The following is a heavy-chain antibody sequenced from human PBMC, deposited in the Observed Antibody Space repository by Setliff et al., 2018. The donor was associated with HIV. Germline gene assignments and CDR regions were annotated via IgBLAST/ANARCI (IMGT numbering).Heavy chain of an antibody. CDR1: GGPMSGYY. CDR3: AKYWRASGTYVFDI. J-gene: IGHJ3*02. Sequence: PSESLSLTCTVSGGPMSGYYWIWLRQSPVKGLEWIGYIYSSGTTNYNPSFKSRVSISLDTSRSQFSLMLSSVTAADTAIYYCAKYWRASGTYVFDIWGLGTMVTVS. V-gene: IGHV4-4*08. CDR2: IYSSGTT. D-gene: IGHD2-15*01.